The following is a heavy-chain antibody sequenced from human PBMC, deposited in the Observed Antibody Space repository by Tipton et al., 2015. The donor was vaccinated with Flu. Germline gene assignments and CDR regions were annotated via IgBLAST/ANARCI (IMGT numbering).Heavy chain of an antibody. J-gene: IGHJ6*02. CDR3: VRLRIGYYYDMDV. D-gene: IGHD2-15*01. CDR1: GFSINNGYY. Sequence: TLSLTCLVSGFSINNGYYWGWVRQPPGKGLEWIANIYHSGTYYYNASLKRRALISVDTSKNQFSLKLKSVTAADTAMYYCVRLRIGYYYDMDVWGQGTTVIVSS. CDR2: IYHSGTY. V-gene: IGHV4-38-2*01.